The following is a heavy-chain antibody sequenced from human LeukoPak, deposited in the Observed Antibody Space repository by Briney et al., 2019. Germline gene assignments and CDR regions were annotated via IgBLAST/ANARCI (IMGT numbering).Heavy chain of an antibody. CDR1: GYTFTDYF. CDR2: INPNSGAT. D-gene: IGHD2-2*01. V-gene: IGHV1-2*02. Sequence: GASVKASCKSSGYTFTDYFIHWVRQAPGQGLEWMGWINPNSGATKYAQKFQGRVSMTRDTSINTAYMDLTNLRSDDTAIFYCARVKKLMPELEFWGQGTLVTVSS. J-gene: IGHJ4*02. CDR3: ARVKKLMPELEF.